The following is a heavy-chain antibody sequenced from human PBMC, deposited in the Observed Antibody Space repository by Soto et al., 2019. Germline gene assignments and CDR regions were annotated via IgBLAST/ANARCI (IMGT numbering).Heavy chain of an antibody. Sequence: GGSLRLSCAASGFTFSSSAMSWVRQPPGRGLEWVSLISGSGGSPYYADSVKGRFTISRDNSKNTVYLVLNSLRAEDTAIYYCAMGLAAAGPLDYWGQGTLVTVSS. J-gene: IGHJ4*02. D-gene: IGHD6-13*01. CDR2: ISGSGGSP. CDR3: AMGLAAAGPLDY. CDR1: GFTFSSSA. V-gene: IGHV3-23*01.